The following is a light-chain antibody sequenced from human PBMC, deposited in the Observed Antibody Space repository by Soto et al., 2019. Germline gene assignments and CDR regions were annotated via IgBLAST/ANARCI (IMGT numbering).Light chain of an antibody. V-gene: IGKV1-5*01. CDR2: AAS. Sequence: DTQLIQSPSNLSASVGDRVTISCRASQSISGYLAWYQYKPGKAPKLLIYAASSLQSGVPSRFSGSGSGTDFTLTISSLEPGDFAVYYCQQRNDSQVTFGQGTRLEI. CDR3: QQRNDSQVT. CDR1: QSISGY. J-gene: IGKJ5*01.